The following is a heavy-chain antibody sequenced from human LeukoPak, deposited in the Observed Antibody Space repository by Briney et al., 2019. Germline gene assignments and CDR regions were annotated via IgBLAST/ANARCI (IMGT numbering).Heavy chain of an antibody. V-gene: IGHV3-33*01. D-gene: IGHD2-15*01. Sequence: GRSLRLSCAASGFTFSSYGMHWVRQAPGKGLEWVAVTWYDGSNKYYADSVKGRFTISRDNSKNTLYLQMNSLRAEDTAVYYCARGSGGDCFDYWGQGTLVTVSS. J-gene: IGHJ4*02. CDR2: TWYDGSNK. CDR3: ARGSGGDCFDY. CDR1: GFTFSSYG.